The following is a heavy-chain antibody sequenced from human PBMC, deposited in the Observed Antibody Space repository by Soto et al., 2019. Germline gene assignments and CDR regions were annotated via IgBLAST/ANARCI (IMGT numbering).Heavy chain of an antibody. CDR1: GGTFSSYA. D-gene: IGHD3-3*01. J-gene: IGHJ6*02. CDR3: ASPTREWLPPARDYYYGMDV. V-gene: IGHV1-69*06. Sequence: QVQLVQSGAEVKKPGSSVKVSCKASGGTFSSYAISWVRQAPGQGLEWMGGIIPIVGTANYAQKFQGRVTITADKPKSTAYLELSSLRSEDTAVYYCASPTREWLPPARDYYYGMDVWGQGTTVTVSS. CDR2: IIPIVGTA.